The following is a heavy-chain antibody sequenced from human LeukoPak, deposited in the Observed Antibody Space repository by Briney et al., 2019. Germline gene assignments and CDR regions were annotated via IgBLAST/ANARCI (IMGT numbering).Heavy chain of an antibody. J-gene: IGHJ6*02. CDR1: GGSISNYY. CDR3: ARGYDIDV. CDR2: IYYTGTT. V-gene: IGHV4-59*01. Sequence: SETLSLTCTVSGGSISNYYWSWIRQPPGKALEWIGYIYYTGTTKYNPSLKSRATISLDTSKNQFSLKLTSVTAAGTALFFCARGYDIDVWGQGTTVTVSS.